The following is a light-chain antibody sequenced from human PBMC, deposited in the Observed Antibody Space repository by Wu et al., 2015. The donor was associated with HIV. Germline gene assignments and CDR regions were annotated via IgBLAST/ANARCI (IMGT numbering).Light chain of an antibody. CDR3: QKYNSAPRT. CDR1: QTISYY. J-gene: IGKJ1*01. Sequence: DIQMTQSPSSLSASVGDRVTITCRASQTISYYLAWYQQKPGRVPELLIYSASTLRPGVPSRFSGTVYGTEFTLTISSLQPEDAATYFCQKYNSAPRTFGQGTKVDIK. V-gene: IGKV1-27*01. CDR2: SAS.